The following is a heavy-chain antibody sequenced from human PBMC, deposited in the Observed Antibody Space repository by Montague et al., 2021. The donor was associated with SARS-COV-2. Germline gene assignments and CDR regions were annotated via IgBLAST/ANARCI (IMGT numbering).Heavy chain of an antibody. CDR1: GDSVSSNSAT. CDR2: TYYRSMWKS. D-gene: IGHD6-13*01. V-gene: IGHV6-1*01. Sequence: CAISGDSVSSNSATWNWIRQSLSRGLEWLGRTYYRSMWKSDYARSVKSRIAINPDTSKNQFSLQLCSVTPEDTALYYCVRGIEAAGSYDYWGQGTLVTVSS. J-gene: IGHJ4*02. CDR3: VRGIEAAGSYDY.